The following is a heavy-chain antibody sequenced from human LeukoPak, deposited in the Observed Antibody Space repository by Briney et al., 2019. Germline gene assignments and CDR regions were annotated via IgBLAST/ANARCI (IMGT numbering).Heavy chain of an antibody. V-gene: IGHV4-61*02. CDR3: ARLISGDPDS. CDR1: GGSISSGSYY. Sequence: SQTLSLTCTVSGGSISSGSYYWSWIRQPAGKGLEWIGRIYTSGSTNYNPSLKSRVTISVDTSKNQFSLKLSSVTAADTAVYYCARLISGDPDSWGQGTLVTVSS. CDR2: IYTSGST. D-gene: IGHD7-27*01. J-gene: IGHJ4*02.